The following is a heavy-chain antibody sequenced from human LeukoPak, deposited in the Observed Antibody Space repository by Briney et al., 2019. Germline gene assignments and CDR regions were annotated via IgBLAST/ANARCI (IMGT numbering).Heavy chain of an antibody. Sequence: PGRSLRLSCAASGFTFSSYGMHWVRQAPGKGLEWVATIWYDGSKNNHADSVRGRFTISRDNSKNILYLQMNSLRAEDTAVYYCARNVNAMDVWGQGTTVTVSS. J-gene: IGHJ6*02. CDR1: GFTFSSYG. V-gene: IGHV3-33*08. CDR3: ARNVNAMDV. CDR2: IWYDGSKN.